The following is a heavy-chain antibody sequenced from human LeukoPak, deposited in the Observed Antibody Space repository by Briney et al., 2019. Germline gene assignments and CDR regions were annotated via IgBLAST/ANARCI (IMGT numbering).Heavy chain of an antibody. V-gene: IGHV3-30*18. CDR1: GFTFSNYG. J-gene: IGHJ4*02. CDR2: ISYDGSNK. Sequence: GGSLRLSCAASGFTFSNYGMHWVRQAPGKGLEWVAVISYDGSNKYYGDSVRGRFTISRDNSKNTLYLQMNSLRAVDTAVYYCAKPYYYDSSGHFDYWGQGTLVTVSS. CDR3: AKPYYYDSSGHFDY. D-gene: IGHD3-22*01.